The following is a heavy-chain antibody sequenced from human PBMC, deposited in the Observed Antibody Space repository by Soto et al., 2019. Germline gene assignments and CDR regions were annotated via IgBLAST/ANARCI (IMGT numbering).Heavy chain of an antibody. CDR3: ARCSSSWEPHFDY. J-gene: IGHJ4*02. D-gene: IGHD6-13*01. CDR2: IYYSGST. V-gene: IGHV4-59*08. Sequence: SETLSLTCTVSGGSISSYYWSWIRQPPGKGLEWIGYIYYSGSTNYNPSLKSRVTISVDTSKNQFSLKLSSVTAADTAVYYCARCSSSWEPHFDYWGQGTLVTVSS. CDR1: GGSISSYY.